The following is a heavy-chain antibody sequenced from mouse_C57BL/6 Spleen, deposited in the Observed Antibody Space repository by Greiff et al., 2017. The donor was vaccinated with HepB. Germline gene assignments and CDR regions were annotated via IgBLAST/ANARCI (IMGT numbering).Heavy chain of an antibody. D-gene: IGHD1-1*01. CDR2: IDPSDSYT. Sequence: QVQLQQPGAELVMPGASVKLSCKASGYTFTSYWMHWVKQRPGQGLEWIGEIDPSDSYTNYNQKFKGKSTLTVDKSSSTADMQLSSLTSEDSAVYYCARDFYYYGSSRAMDYWGQGTSVTVSS. CDR3: ARDFYYYGSSRAMDY. J-gene: IGHJ4*01. CDR1: GYTFTSYW. V-gene: IGHV1-69*01.